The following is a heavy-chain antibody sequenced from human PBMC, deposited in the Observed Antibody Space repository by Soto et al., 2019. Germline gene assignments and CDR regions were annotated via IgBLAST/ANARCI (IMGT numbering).Heavy chain of an antibody. CDR1: GFMFSNHG. D-gene: IGHD1-1*01. CDR3: VRGNNWNDEASDY. V-gene: IGHV3-33*01. J-gene: IGHJ4*02. Sequence: QVQLVESGGGVVQPGRSLRLSCAASGFMFSNHGMHWVRQAPGKGLEWVAVIWSDGNNRDYADSVKGRFTISSDKSKNTLYLQMNSVRAEDTDVYYCVRGNNWNDEASDYWGQGTLVTVSS. CDR2: IWSDGNNR.